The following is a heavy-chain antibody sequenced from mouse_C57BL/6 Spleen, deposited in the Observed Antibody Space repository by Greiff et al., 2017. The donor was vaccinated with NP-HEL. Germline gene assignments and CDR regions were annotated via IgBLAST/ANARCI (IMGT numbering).Heavy chain of an antibody. D-gene: IGHD4-1*01. CDR1: GFTFSDYG. Sequence: EVQRVESGGGLVKPGGSLKLSCAASGFTFSDYGMHWVRQAPEKGLEWVAYISSGSSTIYYADTVKGRFTISRDNAKNTLFLQMTSLRSEDTAMYYCARTEVNWDLAYWGQGTLVTVSA. V-gene: IGHV5-17*01. CDR3: ARTEVNWDLAY. J-gene: IGHJ3*01. CDR2: ISSGSSTI.